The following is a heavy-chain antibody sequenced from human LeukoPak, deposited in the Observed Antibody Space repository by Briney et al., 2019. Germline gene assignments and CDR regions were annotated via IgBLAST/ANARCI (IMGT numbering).Heavy chain of an antibody. D-gene: IGHD1-26*01. CDR3: ARSGGSYPNDKFDY. V-gene: IGHV1-18*01. Sequence: ASVKVSCKASGYTFTSYGISWVRQAPGQGLEWMGWISAYDGNTNYAQKLQGRVTMTTDTSTSTAYMELRSLRSDDTAVYYCARSGGSYPNDKFDYWGQGTLVTVSS. CDR1: GYTFTSYG. J-gene: IGHJ4*02. CDR2: ISAYDGNT.